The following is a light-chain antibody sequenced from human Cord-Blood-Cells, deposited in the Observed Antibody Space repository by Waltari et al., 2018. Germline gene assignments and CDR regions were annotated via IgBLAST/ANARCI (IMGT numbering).Light chain of an antibody. J-gene: IGKJ4*01. CDR1: QSVSSY. CDR3: QQRSNWPRALT. V-gene: IGKV3-11*01. CDR2: DAS. Sequence: EIVLTQSPATLSLSPGERATLSCRASQSVSSYLAWYQQKPGQAPRLLIYDASNRATGIPARFSGSGSGTDFTLTISILEPEDFAVYYCQQRSNWPRALTFGGGTKVEIK.